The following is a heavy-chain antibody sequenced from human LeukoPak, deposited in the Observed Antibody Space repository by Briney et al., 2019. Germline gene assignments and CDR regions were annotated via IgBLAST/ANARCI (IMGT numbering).Heavy chain of an antibody. Sequence: PGGSLRLSCAASGFTFSNAWMSWVRQAPGKGLEWVGHIKSKIDGETTGYAAPVKGRFTISRDDSNNMLYLQMNSLKTEDTAVYYCTTELGLSFGVRYFDHWGQGTSATVSS. D-gene: IGHD3-10*01. J-gene: IGHJ4*02. V-gene: IGHV3-15*01. CDR2: IKSKIDGETT. CDR1: GFTFSNAW. CDR3: TTELGLSFGVRYFDH.